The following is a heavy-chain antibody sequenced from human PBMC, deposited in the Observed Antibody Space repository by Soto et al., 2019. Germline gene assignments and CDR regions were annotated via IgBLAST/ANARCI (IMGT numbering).Heavy chain of an antibody. V-gene: IGHV4-4*02. J-gene: IGHJ4*02. CDR1: GDSITTNKW. D-gene: IGHD6-19*01. Sequence: TLSLTCAVSGDSITTNKWWSWVRQPPGKGLEWIGEVYHTGLTNYNSSLKSRVTMSVDTSKNQFSLKLTSVTAADTAMYYCARDVAVPGESDRFDQWGQGTLVTVSS. CDR3: ARDVAVPGESDRFDQ. CDR2: VYHTGLT.